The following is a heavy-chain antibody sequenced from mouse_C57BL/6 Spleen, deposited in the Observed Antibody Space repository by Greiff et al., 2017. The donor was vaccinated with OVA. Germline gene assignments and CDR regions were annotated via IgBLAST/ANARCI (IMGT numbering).Heavy chain of an antibody. Sequence: VQLQQSGPELVKPGASVKISCKASGYTFTDYYINWVKQRPGQGLEWIGWIFPGSGSTYYNEKFKGKATLTVDKSSSTAYMLLSSLTSEDSAVYFCARGGITTVVEGYYAMDYWGQGTSVTVSS. CDR3: ARGGITTVVEGYYAMDY. D-gene: IGHD1-1*01. CDR1: GYTFTDYY. J-gene: IGHJ4*01. V-gene: IGHV1-75*01. CDR2: IFPGSGST.